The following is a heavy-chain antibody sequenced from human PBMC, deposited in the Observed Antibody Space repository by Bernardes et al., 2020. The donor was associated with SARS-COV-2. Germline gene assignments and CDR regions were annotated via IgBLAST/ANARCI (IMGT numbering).Heavy chain of an antibody. V-gene: IGHV4-59*01. D-gene: IGHD2-2*01. CDR1: GGSISSYY. CDR2: IYYSGST. CDR3: ARVALNLVPAVRGDWFDP. Sequence: SETLSLTCTVSGGSISSYYWSWIRQPPGKGLEWIGYIYYSGSTNYNPSLKSRVTISVDTSKNQFSLKLSSVTAADTAVYYCARVALNLVPAVRGDWFDPWGQGTLVTVSS. J-gene: IGHJ5*02.